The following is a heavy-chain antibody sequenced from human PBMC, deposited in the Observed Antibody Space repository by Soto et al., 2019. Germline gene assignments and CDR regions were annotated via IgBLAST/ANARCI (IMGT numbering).Heavy chain of an antibody. Sequence: PSETQSLTCTVSGYTIRSYDWSWIRQPPGKGLEWIGYIYYTGSTNYNSSLKSRVTISVDTSKNQFSLKLSSVTAADTAVYFCARGVRDWGQGTLVTVSS. CDR2: IYYTGST. CDR1: GYTIRSYD. V-gene: IGHV4-59*08. D-gene: IGHD3-10*01. J-gene: IGHJ4*02. CDR3: ARGVRD.